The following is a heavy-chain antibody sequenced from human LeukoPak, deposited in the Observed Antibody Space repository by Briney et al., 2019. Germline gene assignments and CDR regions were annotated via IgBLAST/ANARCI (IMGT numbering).Heavy chain of an antibody. CDR2: FDPEDGEA. CDR3: ATLDMATKLLDY. J-gene: IGHJ4*02. D-gene: IGHD5-12*01. Sequence: ASVKVSCKVSGYTLTELSMHWVRQAPGKGLEWMGGFDPEDGEAIYAQKFQGRVTMTEDTSTDTAYMELSSLRSEDTAVYYCATLDMATKLLDYWGQGTLVTVSS. V-gene: IGHV1-24*01. CDR1: GYTLTELS.